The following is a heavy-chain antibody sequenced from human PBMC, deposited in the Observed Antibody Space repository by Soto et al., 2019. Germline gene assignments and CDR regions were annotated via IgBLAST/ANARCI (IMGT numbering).Heavy chain of an antibody. CDR2: IYNNGRT. J-gene: IGHJ4*02. CDR1: GGSVYDFY. Sequence: SETLSLTCSVPGGSVYDFYWNWLRQTPGKGLEWIGNIYNNGRTNYNPSLKNRVTISIDTSKNQFSLHLSSVTTADTAMYFCERGHGIYVRFDSWGQGTLVTVSS. V-gene: IGHV4-59*02. D-gene: IGHD3-10*02. CDR3: ERGHGIYVRFDS.